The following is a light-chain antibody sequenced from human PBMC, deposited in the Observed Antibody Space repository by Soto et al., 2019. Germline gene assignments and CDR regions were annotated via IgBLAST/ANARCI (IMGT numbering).Light chain of an antibody. V-gene: IGKV3-20*01. CDR2: GAS. Sequence: EIVLPQSPGTLSLSPGERATLSCRASQSATSSSLAWYQQKPGQAPRLLISGASSRATGIPDRFSGSGSGTEFTLTIRRLEAEDFAVYYCHQYGSSPPYTFGQGTKLEIK. J-gene: IGKJ2*01. CDR3: HQYGSSPPYT. CDR1: QSATSSS.